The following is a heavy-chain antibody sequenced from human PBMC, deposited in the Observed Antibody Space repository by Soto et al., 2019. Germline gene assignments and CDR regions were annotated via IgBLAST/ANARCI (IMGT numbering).Heavy chain of an antibody. J-gene: IGHJ4*02. CDR1: GFSLSTSGVG. V-gene: IGHV2-5*02. Sequence: SGPTLVNPTQTLTLTCTFSGFSLSTSGVGVGWIRQPPGKALEWLGIIFWDDDKRYRPSLKRRVSITKDTSKNQLVLTMTNMDPVDTATYYCAHLPWKEMWPRAPVVNWGQGTPVTVSS. CDR2: IFWDDDK. D-gene: IGHD1-1*01. CDR3: AHLPWKEMWPRAPVVN.